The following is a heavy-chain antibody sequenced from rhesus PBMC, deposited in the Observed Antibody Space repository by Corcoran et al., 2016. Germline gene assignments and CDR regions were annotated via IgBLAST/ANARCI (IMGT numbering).Heavy chain of an antibody. CDR3: ATDTFGYSSYGY. V-gene: IGHV3S42*01. CDR1: GFIFSGYW. Sequence: EVQLVESGGGLAKPGGSLRLSCAASGFIFSGYWMNWVRQTPGKGLEWITTVNNGGGSTYYADSVKGRFTISRDNSKNTLSLQMNSLTTEDTAVYYCATDTFGYSSYGYWGQGVLVTVSS. J-gene: IGHJ4*01. CDR2: VNNGGGST. D-gene: IGHD5-36*01.